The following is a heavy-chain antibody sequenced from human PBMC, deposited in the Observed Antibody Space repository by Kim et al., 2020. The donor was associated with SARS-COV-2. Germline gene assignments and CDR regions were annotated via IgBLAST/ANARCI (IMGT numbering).Heavy chain of an antibody. CDR1: GGSISSYY. CDR2: IYYSGST. CDR3: ARDSTVVTPYGMDV. J-gene: IGHJ6*02. Sequence: SETLSLTCTVSGGSISSYYWSWIRQPPGKGLEWIGYIYYSGSTNYNPSLKSRVTISVDTSKNQFSLKLSSVTAADTAVYYCARDSTVVTPYGMDVWGQGT. V-gene: IGHV4-59*01. D-gene: IGHD4-17*01.